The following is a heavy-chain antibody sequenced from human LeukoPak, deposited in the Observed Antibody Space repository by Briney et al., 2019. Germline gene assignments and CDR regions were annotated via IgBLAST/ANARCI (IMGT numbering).Heavy chain of an antibody. D-gene: IGHD3-10*01. CDR1: GGSFSGYY. CDR2: INHSGST. V-gene: IGHV4-34*01. CDR3: ARLNYYGSGSSR. Sequence: PSETLSLTCAVYGGSFSGYYWSWIRQPPGKGLEWIGEINHSGSTNYNPSLKSRVTISVDTSKNQFSLKLSSVTAADTAVYYCARLNYYGSGSSRWGQGTLVTVSS. J-gene: IGHJ4*02.